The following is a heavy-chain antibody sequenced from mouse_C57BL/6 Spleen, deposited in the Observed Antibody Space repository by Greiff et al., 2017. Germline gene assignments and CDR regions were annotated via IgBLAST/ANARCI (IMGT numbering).Heavy chain of an antibody. CDR2: INPGSGGT. V-gene: IGHV1-54*01. D-gene: IGHD2-4*01. CDR1: GYAFTNYL. J-gene: IGHJ2*01. CDR3: ARFPYYDYDEDYFDY. Sequence: VQLQQSGAELVRPGTSVKVSCKASGYAFTNYLIEWVKQRPGQGLEWIGVINPGSGGTNYNEKFKGKGTLTADKSSSTAYMQLSSLTSEDSAVYFCARFPYYDYDEDYFDYWGQGTTLTVSS.